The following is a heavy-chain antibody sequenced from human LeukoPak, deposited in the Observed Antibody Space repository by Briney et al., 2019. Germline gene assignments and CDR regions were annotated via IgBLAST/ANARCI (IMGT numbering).Heavy chain of an antibody. V-gene: IGHV3-66*01. D-gene: IGHD6-6*01. CDR3: ARERVENQQLVGGNY. CDR2: IYSGGST. J-gene: IGHJ4*02. CDR1: GLTVSSNY. Sequence: GGSLRLSCAASGLTVSSNYMSWVRQAPGKGLEWVSVIYSGGSTYYADSVKGRFTISRDNSKNTLYLQMNSLRAKDTAVYYCARERVENQQLVGGNYWGQGTLVTVSS.